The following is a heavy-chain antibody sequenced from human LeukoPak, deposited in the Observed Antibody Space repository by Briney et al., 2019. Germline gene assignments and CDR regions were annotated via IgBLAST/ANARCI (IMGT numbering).Heavy chain of an antibody. V-gene: IGHV1-18*01. CDR2: ISAYNGNT. J-gene: IGHJ4*02. Sequence: ASVKVSCKASGYTFTSYGISWVRQAPGQGLERMGWISAYNGNTNYAQKLQGRVTMTTDTSTSTAYMELRSLRSDDTAVYYCARGSRLSYDILTGYHHWGQGTLVTVSS. CDR3: ARGSRLSYDILTGYHH. D-gene: IGHD3-9*01. CDR1: GYTFTSYG.